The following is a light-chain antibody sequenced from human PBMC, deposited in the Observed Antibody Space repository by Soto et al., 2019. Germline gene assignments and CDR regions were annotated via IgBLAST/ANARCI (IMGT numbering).Light chain of an antibody. V-gene: IGLV2-14*01. CDR2: DVS. CDR3: SSYTTDSTLVV. J-gene: IGLJ2*01. CDR1: SSDVGNYNY. Sequence: QSVLTQPASVSGSPGQSITISCTGTSSDVGNYNYVSWYQQHPGKAPQLMIYDVSNRPSGVSNRFSGSKSGNTASLTISGLQAEDEAHYYCSSYTTDSTLVVFGGGTKLTVL.